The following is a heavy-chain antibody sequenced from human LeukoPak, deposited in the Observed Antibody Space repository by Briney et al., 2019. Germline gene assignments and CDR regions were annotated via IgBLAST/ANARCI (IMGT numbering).Heavy chain of an antibody. J-gene: IGHJ3*02. D-gene: IGHD6-13*01. CDR1: GYTFTSYG. Sequence: ASVKVSCKASGYTFTSYGISWVRQAPGQGLEWMGWISAYNGNTNYAQKLQGRVTMTTDTSTSTAYMELSSLRSEDTAVYYCARGYGSSWYDGAFDIWGQGTMVTVSS. V-gene: IGHV1-18*01. CDR2: ISAYNGNT. CDR3: ARGYGSSWYDGAFDI.